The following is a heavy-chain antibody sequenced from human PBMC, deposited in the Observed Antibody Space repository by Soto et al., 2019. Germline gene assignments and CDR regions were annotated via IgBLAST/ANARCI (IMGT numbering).Heavy chain of an antibody. CDR3: ARVITMVRGDRNNWFDP. CDR1: GGSISSGGYY. D-gene: IGHD3-10*01. V-gene: IGHV4-31*03. CDR2: IYYSGST. Sequence: PSETLSLTCTVSGGSISSGGYYWSWIRQHPGKGLEWIGYIYYSGSTYYNPSLKSRVTISVDTSKNQFSLKLSSVTAADTAVYYCARVITMVRGDRNNWFDPWGQGTLVTV. J-gene: IGHJ5*02.